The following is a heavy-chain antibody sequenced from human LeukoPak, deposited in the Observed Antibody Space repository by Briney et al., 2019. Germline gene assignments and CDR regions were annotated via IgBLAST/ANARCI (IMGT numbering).Heavy chain of an antibody. D-gene: IGHD6-13*01. CDR3: ARGGGIAAAGTYFFDY. V-gene: IGHV3-74*01. CDR1: GFTFRSYW. Sequence: GGSLRLSCAASGFTFRSYWIHWVRQAPGKGLVWVSRINSGGSSASYADSVKGRFTISRDNAQNTLYLQMNSLRAEDTAVYYCARGGGIAAAGTYFFDYWGQGTLVTVSS. CDR2: INSGGSSA. J-gene: IGHJ4*02.